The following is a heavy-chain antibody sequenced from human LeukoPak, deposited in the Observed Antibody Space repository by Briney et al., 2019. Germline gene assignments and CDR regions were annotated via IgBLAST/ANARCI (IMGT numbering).Heavy chain of an antibody. CDR1: GGSISSSSYY. D-gene: IGHD2-2*01. J-gene: IGHJ4*02. V-gene: IGHV4-39*01. CDR3: ARHALNDACFDY. CDR2: IYYSGST. Sequence: PSEXXSLTCTVSGGSISSSSYYWGWIRQPPGKGLEWIGSIYYSGSTYYNPSLKSRVTISVDTSKNQFSLKLSSVTAADTAVYYCARHALNDACFDYWGQGTLVTVSS.